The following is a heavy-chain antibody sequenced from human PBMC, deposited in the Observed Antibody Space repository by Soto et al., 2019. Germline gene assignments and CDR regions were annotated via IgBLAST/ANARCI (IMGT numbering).Heavy chain of an antibody. D-gene: IGHD1-7*01. CDR3: ARDRITGTSRNWFDP. J-gene: IGHJ5*02. Sequence: PSETLSLTCTVSGGSVSSGSYYWSWIRQPPGKGLEWIGYIYYSGSTNYNPSLKSRVTISVDTSKNQFSLKLSSVTAADTAVYYCARDRITGTSRNWFDPWGQGTLVTVSS. V-gene: IGHV4-61*01. CDR2: IYYSGST. CDR1: GGSVSSGSYY.